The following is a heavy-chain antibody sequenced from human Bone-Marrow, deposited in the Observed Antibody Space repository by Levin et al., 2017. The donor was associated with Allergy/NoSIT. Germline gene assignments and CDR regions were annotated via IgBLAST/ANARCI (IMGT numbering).Heavy chain of an antibody. J-gene: IGHJ3*01. CDR3: AKAIQQFHADRDAFDF. Sequence: VGSLRLSCAASGFIFNTYAMHWVRQAPGQGLERVALISSDGRTTYYSGSVRGRFIISRDDSWNTLFLQLNSLTPEDTATYYCAKAIQQFHADRDAFDFWGQGTVVTVS. CDR2: ISSDGRTT. CDR1: GFIFNTYA. V-gene: IGHV3-30*04. D-gene: IGHD6-13*01.